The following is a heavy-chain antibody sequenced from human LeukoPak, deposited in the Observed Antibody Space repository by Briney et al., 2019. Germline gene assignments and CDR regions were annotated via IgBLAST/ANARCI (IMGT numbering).Heavy chain of an antibody. CDR2: ISSSSSYI. CDR1: GFTFSSYS. J-gene: IGHJ3*02. V-gene: IGHV3-21*01. D-gene: IGHD3-3*01. Sequence: GGSLRLSYAASGFTFSSYSMNWVRQAPGKGLEWVSSISSSSSYIYYADSVKGRFTISRDNAKNSLYLQMNSLRAEDTAVYYCARETLEGYDAFDIWGQGTMVTVSS. CDR3: ARETLEGYDAFDI.